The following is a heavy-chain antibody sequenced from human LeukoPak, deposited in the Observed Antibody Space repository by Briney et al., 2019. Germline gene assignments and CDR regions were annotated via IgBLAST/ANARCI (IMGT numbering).Heavy chain of an antibody. CDR3: ARSAMVRGVIGEDDY. CDR1: GYSFTSYW. D-gene: IGHD3-10*01. J-gene: IGHJ4*02. CDR2: IYPGDSES. V-gene: IGHV5-51*01. Sequence: GESLKISCKGSGYSFTSYWIAWVRQLPGKGLEWMVIIYPGDSESRYSPSFQGQVTISADKSISTAYLQWSSLKASDTAMYYCARSAMVRGVIGEDDYWGQGTLVTVSS.